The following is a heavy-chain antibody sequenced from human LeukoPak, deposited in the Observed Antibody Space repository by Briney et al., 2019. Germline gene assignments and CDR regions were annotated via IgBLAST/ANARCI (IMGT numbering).Heavy chain of an antibody. CDR3: ARGTALSSPLKY. Sequence: ASVKVSCKASGFTFSNYDINWVRQAPGQGLEWMGWLNPKSGDTGYAQKFQGRVAMTRNTSITTAYMEVSSLTSEDTAVYYCARGTALSSPLKYWGQGTLVTVSS. J-gene: IGHJ4*02. D-gene: IGHD2-21*02. CDR2: LNPKSGDT. CDR1: GFTFSNYD. V-gene: IGHV1-8*01.